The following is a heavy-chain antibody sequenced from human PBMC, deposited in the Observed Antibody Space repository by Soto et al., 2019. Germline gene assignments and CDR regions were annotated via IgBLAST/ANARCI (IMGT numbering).Heavy chain of an antibody. CDR3: ARVRSLANFDP. CDR2: LSPIFGAA. J-gene: IGHJ5*02. V-gene: IGHV1-69*01. Sequence: QVQLVQSGAEVRKPGSSVKVSCKISGGTFTNYVISWLRQAPGQGLEWMVGLSPIFGAANLAQKFQGRVTITSDESTSTVNIELCSITSEDMAVYYCARVRSLANFDPWGQGTVVTGSS. CDR1: GGTFTNYV. D-gene: IGHD3-16*02.